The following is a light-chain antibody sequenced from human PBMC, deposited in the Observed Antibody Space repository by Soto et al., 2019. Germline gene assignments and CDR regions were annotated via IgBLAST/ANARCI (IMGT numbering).Light chain of an antibody. V-gene: IGKV1-5*03. CDR2: KAS. J-gene: IGKJ1*01. CDR3: QHYSGYST. CDR1: QSVRTW. Sequence: QVTQSPSFLSASVGDRVTITCRASQSVRTWLAWYQQKPGTAPKLLIYKASSLESGVPSRFSGSASGTEFTLTISSLQPDDFATYYCQHYSGYSTFGQGTKVDIK.